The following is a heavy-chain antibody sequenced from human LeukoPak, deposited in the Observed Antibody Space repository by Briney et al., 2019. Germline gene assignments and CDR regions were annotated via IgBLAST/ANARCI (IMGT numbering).Heavy chain of an antibody. D-gene: IGHD6-13*01. CDR2: IYSGGST. CDR1: GFTVSSNY. Sequence: AGGSLRLSCAVSGFTVSSNYMSWVRQAPGKGLEWVSVIYSGGSTYYADSVKGRFTISRDNSKNTLYLQMNSLRAEDTAVYYCAREDRGVAAGTFWFDPWGQGTLVTVSS. CDR3: AREDRGVAAGTFWFDP. J-gene: IGHJ5*02. V-gene: IGHV3-66*01.